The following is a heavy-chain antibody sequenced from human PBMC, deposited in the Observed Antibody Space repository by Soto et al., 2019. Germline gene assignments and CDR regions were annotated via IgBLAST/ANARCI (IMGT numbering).Heavy chain of an antibody. D-gene: IGHD4-17*01. J-gene: IGHJ6*02. CDR2: IIPIFGTA. CDR3: ARRPRTYYTVTDRGYGMDV. CDR1: GGTFSSYA. V-gene: IGHV1-69*01. Sequence: QVQLVQSGAEVKKPGSSVKVSCKASGGTFSSYAISWVRQAPGQGLEWMGGIIPIFGTANYAQKFQGRVKITADESTSTAYRELSSLRSEDTAVYYCARRPRTYYTVTDRGYGMDVWGQGTTVTVSS.